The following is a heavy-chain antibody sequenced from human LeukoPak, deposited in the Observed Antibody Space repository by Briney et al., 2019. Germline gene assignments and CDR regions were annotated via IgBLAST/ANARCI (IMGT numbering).Heavy chain of an antibody. V-gene: IGHV4-59*11. CDR1: GGSISSHY. J-gene: IGHJ4*02. D-gene: IGHD1-26*01. CDR3: ARVGYSGSYFDY. Sequence: ETLSLTCTVSGGSISSHYWSWIRQPPGKGLEWIGYIYYSGSTNYNPSLKSRVTISVDTSKNQFSLKLSSVTAADTAVYYCARVGYSGSYFDYWGQGTLVTVSS. CDR2: IYYSGST.